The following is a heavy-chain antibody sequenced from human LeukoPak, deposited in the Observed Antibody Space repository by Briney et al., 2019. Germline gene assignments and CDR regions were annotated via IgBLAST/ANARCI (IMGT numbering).Heavy chain of an antibody. CDR2: IRYDGSNK. Sequence: GGSLRLSCAASGFTFSSYGMHWVRQAPGKGLEWVAFIRYDGSNKYYADSVKGRFTISRDNSKNTLYLQMNSLRAEDTAVYYCAPDGNYDSSGYYPHYCGQGTLVTVSS. J-gene: IGHJ4*02. D-gene: IGHD3-22*01. CDR3: APDGNYDSSGYYPHY. V-gene: IGHV3-30*02. CDR1: GFTFSSYG.